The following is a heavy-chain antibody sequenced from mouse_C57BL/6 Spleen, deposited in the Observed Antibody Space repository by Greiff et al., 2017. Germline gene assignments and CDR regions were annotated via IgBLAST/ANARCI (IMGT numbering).Heavy chain of an antibody. Sequence: VQLQQSGAELVRPGAPVKLSCTASGFNIKDYYMHWVKQRPEQGLEWIGRIDPEDGDTEYAPKFQGRATMTADTSSNTAYLQLSSLTSEDAAYYCCTTEGSSSHFYAMDYWGQGTSVTVSS. V-gene: IGHV14-1*01. CDR1: GFNIKDYY. CDR3: TTEGSSSHFYAMDY. J-gene: IGHJ4*01. D-gene: IGHD1-1*01. CDR2: IDPEDGDT.